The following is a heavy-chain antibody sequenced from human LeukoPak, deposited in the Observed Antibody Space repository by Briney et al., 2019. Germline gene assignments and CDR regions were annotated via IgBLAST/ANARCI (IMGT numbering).Heavy chain of an antibody. CDR1: GFTFSSYS. D-gene: IGHD2-2*01. V-gene: IGHV3-48*01. CDR3: ARDPGYCSSTSCYRSVAFDI. J-gene: IGHJ3*02. CDR2: TSSSSSTI. Sequence: GGSLRLSCAASGFTFSSYSMNWVRQAPGKGLEWVSYTSSSSSTIYYADSVKGRFTISRDNAKNSLYLQMNSLRAEDTAVYYCARDPGYCSSTSCYRSVAFDIWGQGTMVTVSS.